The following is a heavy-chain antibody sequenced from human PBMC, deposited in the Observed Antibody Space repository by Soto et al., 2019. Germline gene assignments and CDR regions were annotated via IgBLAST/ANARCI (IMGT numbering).Heavy chain of an antibody. CDR1: GGSISSSNW. CDR2: IYHSGST. D-gene: IGHD3-10*01. Sequence: QVQLQESGPGLVKPSGTLSLTCAVSGGSISSSNWWSWVRQPPGKGLEWIGEIYHSGSTNYNPSLESRVTISVDKSKNQFALELSSVAAADTAVYYCARSYMVRGVANWFDPWGQGTLVTVSS. CDR3: ARSYMVRGVANWFDP. J-gene: IGHJ5*02. V-gene: IGHV4-4*02.